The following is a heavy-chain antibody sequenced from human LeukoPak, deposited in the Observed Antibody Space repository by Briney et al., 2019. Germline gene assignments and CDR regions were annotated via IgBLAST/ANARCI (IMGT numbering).Heavy chain of an antibody. V-gene: IGHV4-39*07. J-gene: IGHJ3*02. CDR1: GGSISSSSYY. CDR3: ARDAGFDI. Sequence: PSETLSLTCTVSGGSISSSSYYWAWIRQPPGKGLEWIGRIYISGSTNYNPSLKSRVTMSVDTSKNQFSLRLRFVTAADTAVYYCARDAGFDIWGHGTMVTVSS. CDR2: IYISGST.